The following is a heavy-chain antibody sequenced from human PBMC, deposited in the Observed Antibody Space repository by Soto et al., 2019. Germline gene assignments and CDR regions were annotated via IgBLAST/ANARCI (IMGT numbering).Heavy chain of an antibody. J-gene: IGHJ3*02. V-gene: IGHV3-23*01. CDR2: ISGSGGST. D-gene: IGHD2-15*01. Sequence: EVQLLESGGGLVQPGGSLRLSCAASGFTFSSYAMSWVRQAPGKGLEWVSAISGSGGSTYYADSVKGRFTISRDNSKNTLYLQMNSLRAEDTAVYYCANRPPLGYCSGGSCYWGAFDIWGQGTMVTVSS. CDR3: ANRPPLGYCSGGSCYWGAFDI. CDR1: GFTFSSYA.